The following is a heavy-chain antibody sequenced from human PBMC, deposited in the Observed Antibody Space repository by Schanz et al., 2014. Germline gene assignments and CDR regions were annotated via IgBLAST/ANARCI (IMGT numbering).Heavy chain of an antibody. V-gene: IGHV3-30-3*01. CDR2: ISYDGSNK. CDR3: ASPSGYSDYGTYFDF. D-gene: IGHD5-12*01. CDR1: GFTVSSNH. Sequence: GQLAESGGGLVQPGGSLRLSCAVSGFTVSSNHMSWIRQAPGKGLEWVAVISYDGSNKYYADSVEGRFTISRDNSRNTLYLQMNSLRTEDTAVYYCASPSGYSDYGTYFDFWGQGTLVTVSS. J-gene: IGHJ4*02.